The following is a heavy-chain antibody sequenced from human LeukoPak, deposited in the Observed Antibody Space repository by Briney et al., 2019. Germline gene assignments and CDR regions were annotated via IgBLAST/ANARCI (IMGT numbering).Heavy chain of an antibody. CDR3: ARTVLRYFVWSVYAFDI. Sequence: SGTVSCKAAGYTLTTDGISWVRQAARQGLEWMGWISAYNGNTNYAQTRQGRVTITTDTSTSTAYMELTSLRSDDTAVYYCARTVLRYFVWSVYAFDIWGQGTMVTVSS. D-gene: IGHD3-9*01. J-gene: IGHJ3*02. CDR1: GYTLTTDG. V-gene: IGHV1-18*04. CDR2: ISAYNGNT.